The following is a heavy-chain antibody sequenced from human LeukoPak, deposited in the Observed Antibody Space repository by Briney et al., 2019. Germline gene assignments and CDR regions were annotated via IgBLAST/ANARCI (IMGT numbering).Heavy chain of an antibody. V-gene: IGHV4-38-2*01. CDR1: GYSISSGYC. D-gene: IGHD2-2*01. CDR3: AIGGYCSSTSCYEGFGP. J-gene: IGHJ5*02. Sequence: SETLSLTCAVSGYSISSGYCWGWIRQPPGKGLEWIGRIYHSGSTYYNPSPKSRVTISVDTSKNQFSLKLSSVTAADTTVYYCAIGGYCSSTSCYEGFGPWGQGTLVTVSS. CDR2: IYHSGST.